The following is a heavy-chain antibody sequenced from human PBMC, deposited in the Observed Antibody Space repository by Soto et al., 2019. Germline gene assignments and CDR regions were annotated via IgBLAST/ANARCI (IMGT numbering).Heavy chain of an antibody. Sequence: EVQLVESGGGLVQPGRSLRLSCAASGFTFDDYAMHWVRQAPGRALEWVSGISWNSGRIGIADSVKGRFTISRDNAKNSLYLQMNSLRAEDTALYYCAKDRTVSYSDYYYYYGMDVWGQGTTVTVSS. V-gene: IGHV3-9*01. CDR1: GFTFDDYA. CDR3: AKDRTVSYSDYYYYYGMDV. D-gene: IGHD3-10*01. J-gene: IGHJ6*02. CDR2: ISWNSGRI.